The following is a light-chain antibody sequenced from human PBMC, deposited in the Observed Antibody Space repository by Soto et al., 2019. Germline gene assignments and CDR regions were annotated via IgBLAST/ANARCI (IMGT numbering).Light chain of an antibody. J-gene: IGKJ1*01. CDR3: QQYGSSRT. V-gene: IGKV3-20*01. CDR2: GAS. CDR1: QSVSSSY. Sequence: EIVLTQSPGTLSLSPGERATLSCRASQSVSSSYLGWYQQKPGQAPRLLIYGASSRATGILDRFSGSGSGTHCTLIISRLAAEYFVVYYRQQYGSSRTFGQGTKVEIK.